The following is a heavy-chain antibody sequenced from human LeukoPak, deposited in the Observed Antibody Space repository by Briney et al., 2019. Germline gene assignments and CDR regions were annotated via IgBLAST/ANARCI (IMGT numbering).Heavy chain of an antibody. J-gene: IGHJ4*02. Sequence: GGSLRLSCTVSGFTVSSNSMSWVRQAPGKGLEWVSFIYSGGNTHYSDSVKGRFTISRDNSKNTLYLQMNSLRAEDTAVYYCARDRAIVGATLGRGVFDYWGQGTLVTVSS. V-gene: IGHV3-53*05. CDR2: IYSGGNT. CDR3: ARDRAIVGATLGRGVFDY. D-gene: IGHD1-26*01. CDR1: GFTVSSNS.